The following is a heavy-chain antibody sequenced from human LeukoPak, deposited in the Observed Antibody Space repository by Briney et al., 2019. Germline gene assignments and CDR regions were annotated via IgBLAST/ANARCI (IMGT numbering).Heavy chain of an antibody. CDR3: ARGRLLDAFDI. CDR2: IYYSGST. CDR1: GGSISSYY. Sequence: PSETLSLTCTVSGGSISSYYWSWIRQPPGKGLEWIGYIYYSGSTKYKPSLKSRVTISVDTPKNQFSLKLSSVTAADTAVYYCARGRLLDAFDIWGQGTMVTVSS. J-gene: IGHJ3*02. D-gene: IGHD3-3*01. V-gene: IGHV4-59*01.